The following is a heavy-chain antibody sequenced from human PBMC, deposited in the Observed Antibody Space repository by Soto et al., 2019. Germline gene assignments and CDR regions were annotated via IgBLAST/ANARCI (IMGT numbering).Heavy chain of an antibody. J-gene: IGHJ6*02. V-gene: IGHV1-18*01. CDR1: GYTFTKYG. CDR3: ARDTYYYGSGSYYHMIATPPLGYYYGMDV. D-gene: IGHD3-10*01. CDR2: ISPYNGNT. Sequence: ASVKVSCKASGYTFTKYGIAWVRQAPGQGLEWMGWISPYNGNTVYAQKVEGRVTMTTDTSTTTAYMELKSLRSDDTALYYCARDTYYYGSGSYYHMIATPPLGYYYGMDVWGQGTTVTV.